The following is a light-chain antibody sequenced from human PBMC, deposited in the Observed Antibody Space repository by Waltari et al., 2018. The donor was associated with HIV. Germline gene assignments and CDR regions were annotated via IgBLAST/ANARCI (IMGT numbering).Light chain of an antibody. V-gene: IGLV2-8*01. J-gene: IGLJ2*01. CDR1: SSHVGRYAS. Sequence: QSALTQPPSASGSLGQSVTISCTGSSSHVGRYASVPWYQQHPGKAPKLLIFAVNKRPSGVPDRFSGSKSGNTASLTVSGLQAEDEAEYSCSSYAGINPVIFGGGTTLTVL. CDR2: AVN. CDR3: SSYAGINPVI.